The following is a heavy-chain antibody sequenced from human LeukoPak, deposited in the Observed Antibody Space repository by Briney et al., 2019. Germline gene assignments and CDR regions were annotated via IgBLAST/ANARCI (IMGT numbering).Heavy chain of an antibody. CDR2: INTDGSST. J-gene: IGHJ4*02. V-gene: IGHV3-74*01. CDR3: ASGASYDSSGLDY. CDR1: GFTFSSYW. Sequence: GGSLRLSCAASGFTFSSYWMHWVRQAPGKGLVWVSRINTDGSSTSYADSVKGRFTISRDNAKNTLYLQMNSLRAEDTAVYYCASGASYDSSGLDYWGQGTLVTVSS. D-gene: IGHD3-22*01.